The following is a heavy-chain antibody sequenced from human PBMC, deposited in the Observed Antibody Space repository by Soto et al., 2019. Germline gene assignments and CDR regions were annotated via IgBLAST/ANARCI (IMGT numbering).Heavy chain of an antibody. Sequence: ASVKVSCKASGYTFTSYYMHWVRQAPGQGLEWMGIINPSGGSTSYAQKFQGRVTMTRDTSTSTVYMELSSLRSEDTAVYYCARESTSSIAASHDYYYYYGMDVWGQGTTVTVSS. CDR2: INPSGGST. CDR1: GYTFTSYY. V-gene: IGHV1-46*01. J-gene: IGHJ6*02. D-gene: IGHD6-6*01. CDR3: ARESTSSIAASHDYYYYYGMDV.